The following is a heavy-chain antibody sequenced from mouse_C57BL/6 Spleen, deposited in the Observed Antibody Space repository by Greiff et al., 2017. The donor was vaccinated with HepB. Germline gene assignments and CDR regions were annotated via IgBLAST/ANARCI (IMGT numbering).Heavy chain of an antibody. V-gene: IGHV1-55*01. CDR3: ARAYYYGSSYEGAWFAY. CDR1: GYTFTSYW. D-gene: IGHD1-1*01. Sequence: QVQLQQPGAELVKPGASVKMSCKASGYTFTSYWITWVKQRPGQGLEWIGDIYPGSGSTNYNEKFKSKATLTVDTSCSTAYMQLSSLTSEDSAVYYCARAYYYGSSYEGAWFAYWGQGTLVTVSA. J-gene: IGHJ3*01. CDR2: IYPGSGST.